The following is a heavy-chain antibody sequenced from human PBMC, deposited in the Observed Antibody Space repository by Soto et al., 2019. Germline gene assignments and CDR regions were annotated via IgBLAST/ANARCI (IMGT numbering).Heavy chain of an antibody. CDR1: GGTFNSYL. V-gene: IGHV1-69*06. D-gene: IGHD2-2*01. CDR2: IIPAFVTA. Sequence: QVQLVQSGAEVKNPGSSVKVSCKTSGGTFNSYLIDWVRQAPGQGLEWMGGIIPAFVTAKYAQKFQGRGTITADKSTTTAYMELRTLTSEDTAVYYCARGLDQPPVGLYFDTWGQGTLVTVSS. CDR3: ARGLDQPPVGLYFDT. J-gene: IGHJ4*02.